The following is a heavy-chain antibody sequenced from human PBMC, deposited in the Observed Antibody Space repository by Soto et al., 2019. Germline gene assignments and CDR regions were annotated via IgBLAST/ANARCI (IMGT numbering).Heavy chain of an antibody. CDR3: ASSSRKDYNIAMDT. CDR1: GFSVSSNF. D-gene: IGHD6-6*01. J-gene: IGHJ6*02. CDR2: MYSSGTT. V-gene: IGHV3-53*02. Sequence: EVPLVETGGGLIQPGGSLRLSCAVSGFSVSSNFMSWVRQAPGKGLEWVSVMYSSGTTHDADSVKGRFTISRDNSKNTVYLELNSLRVDDTAVYYCASSSRKDYNIAMDTWGQGTTVIVSS.